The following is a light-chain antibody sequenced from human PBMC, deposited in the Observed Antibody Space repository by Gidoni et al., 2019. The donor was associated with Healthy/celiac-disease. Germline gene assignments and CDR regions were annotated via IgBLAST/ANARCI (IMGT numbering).Light chain of an antibody. V-gene: IGKV3-15*01. CDR3: QQYNNWPPWT. CDR2: GAS. Sequence: EIVMTQSPATLSVSPGERATLSCRASQSVSSNLAWYQQKPGQAPRHLIYGASTRATGIPARFSGSGAWTEVTLTNNRLQSEDFAVYYCQQYNNWPPWTFGQGTKVEIK. J-gene: IGKJ1*01. CDR1: QSVSSN.